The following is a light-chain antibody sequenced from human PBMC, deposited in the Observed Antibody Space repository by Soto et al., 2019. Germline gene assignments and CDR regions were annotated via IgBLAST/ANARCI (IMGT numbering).Light chain of an antibody. CDR2: GAS. Sequence: DLQMTQSPSTLSASLGDRVTITCRASQSVSTYLAWHQQKPGEAPKLLIYGASNLQPGVPSRFSGSGSGTEFSLSISSLQPGDFGTYYCQHYHGLSSFGPGTKVEMK. J-gene: IGKJ3*01. V-gene: IGKV1-5*01. CDR3: QHYHGLSS. CDR1: QSVSTY.